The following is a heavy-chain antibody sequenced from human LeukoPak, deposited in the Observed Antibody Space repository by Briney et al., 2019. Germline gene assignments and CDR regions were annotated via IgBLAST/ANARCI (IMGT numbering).Heavy chain of an antibody. CDR1: GYTFTDYY. V-gene: IGHV1-18*04. Sequence: ASVKVSCKASGYTFTDYYMHWVRQAPGQGLEWMGWINAYNGNTNYAQKLQGRVTMTTDTSTSTAYMELRSLRSDDTAVYYCARLYCSSATCHLLFDYWGQGTLVTVSS. CDR3: ARLYCSSATCHLLFDY. J-gene: IGHJ4*02. CDR2: INAYNGNT. D-gene: IGHD2-2*01.